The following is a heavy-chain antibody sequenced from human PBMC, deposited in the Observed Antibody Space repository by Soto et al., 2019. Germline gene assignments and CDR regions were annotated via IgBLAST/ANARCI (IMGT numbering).Heavy chain of an antibody. J-gene: IGHJ4*02. Sequence: PSETLSLTCTVSGGSISSYYWSWIRQPAGKGLEWIGRIYTSGSTNYNPSLKSRVTMSVDTSKNQFSLKLSSVTAADTAVYYCARVVDSSGYSYYFDYWGPGTLVTVSS. D-gene: IGHD3-22*01. CDR2: IYTSGST. V-gene: IGHV4-4*07. CDR3: ARVVDSSGYSYYFDY. CDR1: GGSISSYY.